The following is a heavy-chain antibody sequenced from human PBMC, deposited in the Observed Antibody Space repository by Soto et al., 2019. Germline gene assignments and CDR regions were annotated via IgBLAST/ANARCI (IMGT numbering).Heavy chain of an antibody. V-gene: IGHV1-46*01. J-gene: IGHJ5*02. CDR3: ARAYYYDSSGPWFDP. CDR2: INPSGTPS. Sequence: ASVKVSCKASGFIFTNFFMHWVRQAPGQGPEWMGVINPSGTPSSIAQKFQDRFSMTRETSTSTVYMQLNSLTSEDTAIYYCARAYYYDSSGPWFDPWGQGTLVTVSS. D-gene: IGHD3-22*01. CDR1: GFIFTNFF.